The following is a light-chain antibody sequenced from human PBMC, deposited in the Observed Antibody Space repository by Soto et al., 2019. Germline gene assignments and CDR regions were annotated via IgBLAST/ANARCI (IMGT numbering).Light chain of an antibody. Sequence: DDRLTQSPSTLSASVGDRVTISCRARQDIGDWLAWYRQKPGKAPKLLIHRVSRLQSGVPVRFSGSGSETEFTLTINGLQPDDFATYYCQRYNSHLFFFGPGTKVQSK. CDR1: QDIGDW. CDR2: RVS. V-gene: IGKV1-5*03. CDR3: QRYNSHLFF. J-gene: IGKJ3*01.